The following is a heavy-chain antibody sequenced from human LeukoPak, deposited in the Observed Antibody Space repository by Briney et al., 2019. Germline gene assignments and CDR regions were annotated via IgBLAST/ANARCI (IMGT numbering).Heavy chain of an antibody. J-gene: IGHJ5*02. CDR3: ARSLHCSGGSCYSSWFDP. CDR1: GGSISSYC. V-gene: IGHV4-59*01. CDR2: IYYSGST. Sequence: SETLSLTCTVSGGSISSYCWSWIRQPPGKGLEWIGYIYYSGSTNYNSSLKSRVIISVDASKNQFSLKLSSVTAADTAVYYRARSLHCSGGSCYSSWFDPWGQGTLVTVSS. D-gene: IGHD2-15*01.